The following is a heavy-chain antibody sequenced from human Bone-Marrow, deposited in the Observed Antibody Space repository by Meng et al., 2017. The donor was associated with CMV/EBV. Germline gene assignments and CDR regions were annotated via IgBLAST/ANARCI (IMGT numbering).Heavy chain of an antibody. V-gene: IGHV2-5*02. CDR2: IYWDDDK. CDR3: AHRRGLQGYWDAGYFDY. Sequence: SLITSGVGVGWSRQSPGKALEWLAVIYWDDDKRYSTSLRSRLTITKDTTRNQVVLTMTNMDPVDTATYYCAHRRGLQGYWDAGYFDYWGQGTLVTVSS. D-gene: IGHD1-1*01. CDR1: SLITSGVG. J-gene: IGHJ4*02.